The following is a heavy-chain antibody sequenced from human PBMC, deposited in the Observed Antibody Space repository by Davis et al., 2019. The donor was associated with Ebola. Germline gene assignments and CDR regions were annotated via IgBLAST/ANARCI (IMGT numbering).Heavy chain of an antibody. CDR2: IWYDGSNK. Sequence: GASLTISCAASGFTFSSYGMHWVRPAPGKGLAWVAVIWYDGSNKYYADSVKGRFTISRDNSKNTLYLQMNSLRAEDTAVYYCARDRGGSLLTGYDYWGQGTLVTVSS. CDR1: GFTFSSYG. CDR3: ARDRGGSLLTGYDY. D-gene: IGHD3-9*01. J-gene: IGHJ4*02. V-gene: IGHV3-33*01.